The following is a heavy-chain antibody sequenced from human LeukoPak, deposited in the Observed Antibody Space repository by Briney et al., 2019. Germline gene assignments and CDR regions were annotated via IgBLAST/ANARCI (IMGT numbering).Heavy chain of an antibody. CDR1: GYTFTGYY. Sequence: ASVKVSCKASGYTFTGYYMHWVRQAPGQGLGWMGWINPNSGGTNYAQKFQGRVTMTRDTSISTAYMELSRLRSDDTAVYYCARGPNYYGSGSYYDYWGQGTLVTVSS. V-gene: IGHV1-2*02. CDR2: INPNSGGT. CDR3: ARGPNYYGSGSYYDY. D-gene: IGHD3-10*01. J-gene: IGHJ4*02.